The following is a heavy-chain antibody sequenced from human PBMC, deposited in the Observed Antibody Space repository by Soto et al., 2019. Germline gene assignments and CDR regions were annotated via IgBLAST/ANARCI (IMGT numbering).Heavy chain of an antibody. J-gene: IGHJ4*02. Sequence: SVNVSCKASGGTFTDYAFSWVRQAPGQGLEWMGGIIPIFRSSNFAQKFQGRLTIFADASAGTAYMELSSLRSDDTAIYYCAKDVGFQQHLFVFDLWGQGTLVTVSS. CDR2: IIPIFRSS. V-gene: IGHV1-69*13. D-gene: IGHD3-10*02. CDR3: AKDVGFQQHLFVFDL. CDR1: GGTFTDYA.